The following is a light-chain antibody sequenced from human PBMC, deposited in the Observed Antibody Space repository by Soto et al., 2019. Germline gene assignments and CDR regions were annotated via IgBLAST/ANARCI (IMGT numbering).Light chain of an antibody. CDR1: SSNIGSNT. Sequence: SVLTQPPAASGTPGQRVTISCSGSSSNIGSNTVNWYQQLPGTAPKLLIYSNDQRPSGVPDRFSGSKSGTSASLATSGLQSEDEAHYYCAAWDDSLNGYVFGTGTKVTVL. CDR2: SND. J-gene: IGLJ1*01. CDR3: AAWDDSLNGYV. V-gene: IGLV1-44*01.